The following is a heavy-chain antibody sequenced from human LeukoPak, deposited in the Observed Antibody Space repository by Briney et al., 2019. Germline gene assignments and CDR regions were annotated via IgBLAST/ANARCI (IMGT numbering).Heavy chain of an antibody. CDR1: GFTFSSSS. CDR3: AKDYYDSSGSRTKANWFDP. J-gene: IGHJ5*02. D-gene: IGHD3-22*01. Sequence: GGSLRLSCAASGFTFSSSSMTWVRQAPGKGLEWITYVSGTTDTIYYADSVKGRFTISRDNSKNTLYLQMNSLRAEDTAVYYCAKDYYDSSGSRTKANWFDPWGQGTLVTVSS. V-gene: IGHV3-23*01. CDR2: VSGTTDTI.